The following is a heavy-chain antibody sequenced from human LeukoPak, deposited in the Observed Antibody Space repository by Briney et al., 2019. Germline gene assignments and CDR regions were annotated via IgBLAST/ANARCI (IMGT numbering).Heavy chain of an antibody. Sequence: GGSLRLSCAASGFTFSSYWMSWVRQAPGKGLEWVSSISSSSSYIYYADSVKGRFTISRDNAKNSLYLQMNSLRAEDTAVYYCARSYIRDWLFFNWFDPWGQGTLVTVSS. D-gene: IGHD3/OR15-3a*01. J-gene: IGHJ5*02. CDR3: ARSYIRDWLFFNWFDP. V-gene: IGHV3-21*01. CDR2: ISSSSSYI. CDR1: GFTFSSYW.